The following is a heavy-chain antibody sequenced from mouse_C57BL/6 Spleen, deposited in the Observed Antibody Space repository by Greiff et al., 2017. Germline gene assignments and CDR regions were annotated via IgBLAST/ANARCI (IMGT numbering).Heavy chain of an antibody. CDR1: GFSLTSYG. CDR2: IWGDGST. V-gene: IGHV2-3*01. CDR3: AKPPTTVGAKNGYFDG. D-gene: IGHD1-1*01. J-gene: IGHJ1*03. Sequence: QVQLQQSGPGLVAPSQSLSITCTVSGFSLTSYGVSWVRQPPGKGLEWLGVIWGDGSTNYHSAPISRLSISKDNSKSQVFLKLNSLQPDDTATYYCAKPPTTVGAKNGYFDGWGTGTTVTVSS.